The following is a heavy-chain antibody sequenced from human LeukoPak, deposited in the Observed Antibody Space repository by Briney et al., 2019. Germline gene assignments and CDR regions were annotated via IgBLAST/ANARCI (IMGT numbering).Heavy chain of an antibody. D-gene: IGHD3-22*01. V-gene: IGHV4-59*11. CDR1: GGSISSHY. Sequence: PSETLSLTCTVSGGSISSHYWSWIRQPPGKGLEWSGYIYYSGSTNYNPSLKSRVTISVDTSKNQFSLKLSSVTAADTAVYYCARDSMIVVGDNYYYYMDVWGKGTTVTVSS. CDR3: ARDSMIVVGDNYYYYMDV. CDR2: IYYSGST. J-gene: IGHJ6*03.